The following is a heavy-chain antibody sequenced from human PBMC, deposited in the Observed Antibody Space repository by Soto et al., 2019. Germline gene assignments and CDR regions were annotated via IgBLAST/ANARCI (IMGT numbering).Heavy chain of an antibody. J-gene: IGHJ4*02. CDR2: IHYSGST. Sequence: PSETLSLTCTVSGGSISSLHWSWIRQPPGKGLEWIGYIHYSGSTNYNPSLESRVTISVDTSKNQFSLKLSSVTAADTAVYYCARSMDVTLTVVDRDEYFASWGQRTLVTVSS. D-gene: IGHD3-22*01. V-gene: IGHV4-59*01. CDR3: ARSMDVTLTVVDRDEYFAS. CDR1: GGSISSLH.